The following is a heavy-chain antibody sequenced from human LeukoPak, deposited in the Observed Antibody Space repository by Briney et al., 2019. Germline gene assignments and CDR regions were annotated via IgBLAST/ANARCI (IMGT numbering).Heavy chain of an antibody. D-gene: IGHD4-17*01. Sequence: PSETLSLTCTVSGGSISSSSYYWGWIRQPPGKGLEWIGSIYYSGSTYYNPSLKSRVTISVDTSKNQFSLKLISVTAADTAVYYCAGRDVDYGDYVDYWGQGTLVTVSS. CDR2: IYYSGST. J-gene: IGHJ4*02. CDR3: AGRDVDYGDYVDY. CDR1: GGSISSSSYY. V-gene: IGHV4-39*01.